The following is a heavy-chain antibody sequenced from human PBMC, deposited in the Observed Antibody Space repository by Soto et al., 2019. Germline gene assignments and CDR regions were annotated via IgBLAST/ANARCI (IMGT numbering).Heavy chain of an antibody. Sequence: EVQLVESGGGLIQPGGSLRLSCAVSGFTVSNNYMSWVRQAPGKGLEGVSVIYSGGYTAYGDSVKGRFTISRDNSKNTLYLQMKSMGAAAAAGYSGGTHPGGGGYWGQGTLVTVSS. CDR3: GTHPGGGGY. CDR1: GFTVSNNY. J-gene: IGHJ4*02. D-gene: IGHD3-10*01. CDR2: IYSGGYT. V-gene: IGHV3-53*01.